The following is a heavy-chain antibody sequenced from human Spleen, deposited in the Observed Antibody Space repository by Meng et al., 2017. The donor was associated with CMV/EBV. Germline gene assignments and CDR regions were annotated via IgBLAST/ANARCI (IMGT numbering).Heavy chain of an antibody. V-gene: IGHV1-18*01. D-gene: IGHD2-15*01. J-gene: IGHJ6*02. CDR3: ARSRGRIVAAPNHYGLDV. CDR2: ISAYNGNT. CDR1: GYTFTSYG. Sequence: ASVKVSCKASGYTFTSYGISWVRQAPGQGLEWMGWISAYNGNTNYAQKLQGRVTMTTDTSTSTAYMELRSLRSDDTAVYYCARSRGRIVAAPNHYGLDVWGQGTTVTVSS.